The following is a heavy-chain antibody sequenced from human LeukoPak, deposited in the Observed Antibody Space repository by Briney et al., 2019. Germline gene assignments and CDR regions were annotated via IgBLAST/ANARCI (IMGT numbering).Heavy chain of an antibody. V-gene: IGHV4-34*01. D-gene: IGHD5-18*01. CDR3: ARGYSYGLVDY. CDR1: GGSISSYY. CDR2: INHSGST. Sequence: SETLSLTCTVSGGSISSYYWGWIRQPPGKGLEWIGEINHSGSTNYNPSLKSRVTISVDTSKNQFSLKLSSVTAADTAVYYCARGYSYGLVDYWGQGTLVTVSS. J-gene: IGHJ4*02.